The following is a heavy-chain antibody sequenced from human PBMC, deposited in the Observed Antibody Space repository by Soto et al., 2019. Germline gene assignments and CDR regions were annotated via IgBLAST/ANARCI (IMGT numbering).Heavy chain of an antibody. V-gene: IGHV4-30-4*01. Sequence: SETLSLTCTVSGGSISSGDYYWSWIRQPPGKGLEWIGYIYYSGSTYYNPSLKSRVTISVDTSKNQFSLKLSSVTAADTAVYYCARVVYGSGSYWEDHWGQGTLVTVSS. CDR2: IYYSGST. CDR1: GGSISSGDYY. D-gene: IGHD3-10*01. J-gene: IGHJ4*02. CDR3: ARVVYGSGSYWEDH.